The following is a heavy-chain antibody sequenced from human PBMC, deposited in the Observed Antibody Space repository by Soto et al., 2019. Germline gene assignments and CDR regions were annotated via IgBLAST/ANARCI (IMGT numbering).Heavy chain of an antibody. CDR3: TTGPFMSIVLMVYEDDYYDMDV. CDR2: ISGRGVDT. V-gene: IGHV3-23*01. CDR1: GFSFSSLA. D-gene: IGHD2-8*01. Sequence: EVQLLESGGGFVQPGGSLRLSCAASGFSFSSLAMSWVRQAPGKGLEWVSSISGRGVDTLYADSVKGRFTISRDNSRNTLYLQVNSLRAEDTAVYYCTTGPFMSIVLMVYEDDYYDMDVWGQGTTVTVSS. J-gene: IGHJ6*02.